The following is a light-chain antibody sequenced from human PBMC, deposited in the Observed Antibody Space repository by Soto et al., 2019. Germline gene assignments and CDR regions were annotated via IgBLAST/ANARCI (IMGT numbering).Light chain of an antibody. J-gene: IGKJ5*01. CDR1: QDIRNY. CDR3: QQYDNLPIT. V-gene: IGKV1-33*01. CDR2: DAS. Sequence: DIQMTQSPSSLSASEGDRVSIRCQASQDIRNYLKWYQQKPGKAPKLLIYDASNLETGVPSRFSGSGSGTHFDLTISSLQPEDIATYYCQQYDNLPITFGQGTRLEI.